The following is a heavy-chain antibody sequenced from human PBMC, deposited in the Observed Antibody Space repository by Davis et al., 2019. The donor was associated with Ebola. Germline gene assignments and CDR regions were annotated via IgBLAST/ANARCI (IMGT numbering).Heavy chain of an antibody. V-gene: IGHV1-18*04. CDR3: ARAQFPTTSDH. J-gene: IGHJ4*02. CDR2: ISAYNGNT. CDR1: GYTFNSYV. D-gene: IGHD1-1*01. Sequence: ASVKVSCKASGYTFNSYVISWVRQAPGQGLEWMGWISAYNGNTNYAQKLQGRVTMTTDTSTTTAYMELRSLRSDDTAVYYCARAQFPTTSDHWGQGTLVTVSS.